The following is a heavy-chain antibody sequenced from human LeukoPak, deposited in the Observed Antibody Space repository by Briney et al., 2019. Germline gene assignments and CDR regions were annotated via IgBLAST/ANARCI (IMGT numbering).Heavy chain of an antibody. CDR1: GDSISNFY. J-gene: IGHJ4*02. Sequence: SETLSLTCTVYGDSISNFYWSWIRQPPGKGLELIGYISHSGSTNFNPSLESRVTILIDPSKTQFSLRLTSVTAADTAVYYCARVSAAAADVWGQGTLVTVSS. CDR3: ARVSAAAADV. V-gene: IGHV4-59*01. D-gene: IGHD6-13*01. CDR2: ISHSGST.